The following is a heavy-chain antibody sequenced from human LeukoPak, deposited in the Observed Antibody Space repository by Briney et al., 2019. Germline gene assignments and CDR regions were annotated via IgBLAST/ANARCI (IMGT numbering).Heavy chain of an antibody. CDR3: ARGQGYSSSEADY. V-gene: IGHV1-2*02. CDR2: INPNSGGT. D-gene: IGHD6-13*01. Sequence: GASVKVSCKASGYTFTAYYMHWVRQAPGQGLEWRGWINPNSGGTNYAQKFQGRVTMTRDTSISTAYMELSRLRSDDTAVYYCARGQGYSSSEADYWGQGTLVTVSS. J-gene: IGHJ4*02. CDR1: GYTFTAYY.